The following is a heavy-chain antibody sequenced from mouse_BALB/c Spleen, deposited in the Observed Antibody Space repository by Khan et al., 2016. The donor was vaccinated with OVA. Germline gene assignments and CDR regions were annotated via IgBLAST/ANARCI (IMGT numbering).Heavy chain of an antibody. CDR1: GFSLTSYG. D-gene: IGHD2-14*01. CDR3: ARIFIGATDYAMDY. J-gene: IGHJ4*01. V-gene: IGHV2-2*02. Sequence: QVQLKQSGPGLVQPSQSLSITCTVSGFSLTSYGVHWVRQSPGKGLEWRGVIWSGGSTDYNAAFISRLSISKDNSKSQVFFKMNSLQANDTAIYYCARIFIGATDYAMDYWGQGTSFTVSS. CDR2: IWSGGST.